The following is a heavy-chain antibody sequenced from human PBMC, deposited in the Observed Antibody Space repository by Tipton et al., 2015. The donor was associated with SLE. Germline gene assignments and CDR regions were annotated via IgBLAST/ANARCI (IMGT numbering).Heavy chain of an antibody. D-gene: IGHD1-20*01. V-gene: IGHV4-59*11. CDR2: IYYSGST. CDR1: GGSISSHY. Sequence: TLSLTCTVSGGSISSHYWSWIRQPPGKGLEWIWYIYYSGSTNHNPSLKSRVTISVDTSKNQFSLKLSSVTAADTAVYYCASPSITGTSGWFDPWGQGTLVTVSS. J-gene: IGHJ5*02. CDR3: ASPSITGTSGWFDP.